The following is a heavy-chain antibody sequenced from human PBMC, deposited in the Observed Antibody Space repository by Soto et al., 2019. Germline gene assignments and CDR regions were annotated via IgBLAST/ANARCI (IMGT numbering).Heavy chain of an antibody. CDR2: IKQDGSEK. CDR3: ARDRGNDYYSYYMDV. J-gene: IGHJ6*03. V-gene: IGHV3-7*01. D-gene: IGHD3-10*01. Sequence: EVQLVESGGGLVQPGGSLRLSCAASGFTFSSYWMSWVRQAPGKGLEWVANIKQDGSEKYYVDSVKGRFTISRDNAKKSLYLQMNSLRAEDTAVYYCARDRGNDYYSYYMDVWGKGTTVTVSS. CDR1: GFTFSSYW.